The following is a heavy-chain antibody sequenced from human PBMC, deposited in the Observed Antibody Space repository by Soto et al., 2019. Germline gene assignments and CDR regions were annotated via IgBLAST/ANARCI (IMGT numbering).Heavy chain of an antibody. Sequence: VGSLRLSCAASGFTFSSYWMSWVRQAPGKGLEWVANIKQDGSEKYYVGSVKGRFTISRDNSKNSLYLQMNSPRADDTAVYYCARASNWKGRFDYYYGMDVCGQGTTVTVCS. CDR1: GFTFSSYW. D-gene: IGHD1-20*01. V-gene: IGHV3-7*03. J-gene: IGHJ6*02. CDR3: ARASNWKGRFDYYYGMDV. CDR2: IKQDGSEK.